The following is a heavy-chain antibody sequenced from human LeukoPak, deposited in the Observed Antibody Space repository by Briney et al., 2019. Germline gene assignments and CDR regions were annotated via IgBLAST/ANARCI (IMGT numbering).Heavy chain of an antibody. V-gene: IGHV3-33*08. Sequence: GGSLRLSCAASGFTFSSYWMHWVRQAPGKGLEWVAVIWYDGSNKYYADSVKGRFTISRDNSKNTLYLQMNSLRAEDTAVYYCARDGYYYDSSPFNYFDYWGQGTLVTVSS. CDR3: ARDGYYYDSSPFNYFDY. D-gene: IGHD3-22*01. J-gene: IGHJ4*02. CDR1: GFTFSSYW. CDR2: IWYDGSNK.